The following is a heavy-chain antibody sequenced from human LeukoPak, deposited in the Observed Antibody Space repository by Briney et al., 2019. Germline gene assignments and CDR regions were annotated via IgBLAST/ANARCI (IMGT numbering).Heavy chain of an antibody. CDR2: ISAYNGNT. CDR1: GYTFTSYA. D-gene: IGHD6-6*01. CDR3: ARGGSPVYYYYMDV. J-gene: IGHJ6*03. V-gene: IGHV1-18*01. Sequence: WASVKVSCKASGYTFTSYAISWVRQAPGQGLEWMGWISAYNGNTNYAQKLQGRVTMTTDTSTTTAYMELRSLRSDDTAVYYCARGGSPVYYYYMDVWGKGTTVTVSS.